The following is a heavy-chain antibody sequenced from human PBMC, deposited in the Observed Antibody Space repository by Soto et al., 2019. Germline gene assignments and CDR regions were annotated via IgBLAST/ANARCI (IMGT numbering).Heavy chain of an antibody. CDR1: GGSISSGDYY. CDR2: IYYSGST. V-gene: IGHV4-30-4*01. D-gene: IGHD2-2*01. CDR3: ARLGYCSSTSCPSEYYGMDV. J-gene: IGHJ6*02. Sequence: SETLSLTCTVSGGSISSGDYYWSWIRQPPGKGLEWIGYIYYSGSTYYNPSLKSRVTISVDTSKNQFSLKLSSVTAADTAVYYCARLGYCSSTSCPSEYYGMDVWGQGTTVTV.